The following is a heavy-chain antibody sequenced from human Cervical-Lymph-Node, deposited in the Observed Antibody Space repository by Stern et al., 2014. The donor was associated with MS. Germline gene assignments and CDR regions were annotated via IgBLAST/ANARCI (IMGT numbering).Heavy chain of an antibody. CDR2: ISPYNGNT. Sequence: VQLVESGAEVKKPGASVKVSCKASGYTFANYGITWVRQAPGQGLEWMGWISPYNGNTNYAQKLQDRVTMTTDTSTSTAYMEVRSLRSDDTAVYYCARESSILGIAFTDFWGQGTLVTVSS. CDR3: ARESSILGIAFTDF. V-gene: IGHV1-18*01. D-gene: IGHD7-27*01. J-gene: IGHJ4*02. CDR1: GYTFANYG.